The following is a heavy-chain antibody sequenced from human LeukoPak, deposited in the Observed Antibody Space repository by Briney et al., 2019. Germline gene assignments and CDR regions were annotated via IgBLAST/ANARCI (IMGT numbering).Heavy chain of an antibody. V-gene: IGHV4-59*11. J-gene: IGHJ6*02. CDR3: ARSLSAGPSAAGDAFYFYYGMDV. D-gene: IGHD6-13*01. CDR1: GGSISSHY. CDR2: IHYSGST. Sequence: TSETLSLICNVSGGSISSHYWSWIRQPPGKGLEWIAYIHYSGSTNYSPSLTSRVTISVDTSKNQFSLKLTSVTAADTAVYYCARSLSAGPSAAGDAFYFYYGMDVWSQGTTVTVSS.